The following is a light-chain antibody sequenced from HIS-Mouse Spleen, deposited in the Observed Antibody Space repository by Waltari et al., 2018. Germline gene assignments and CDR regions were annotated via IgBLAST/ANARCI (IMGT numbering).Light chain of an antibody. V-gene: IGLV2-23*01. Sequence: QSALTQPASVSGSPGQSITISCTGTSSDVGSYNLVSWYQQHPGKAPKLMIYEGSKWPSGVSHRFSGSKLGNTASLTISGLQAEDEADYYCCSYAGSSTWVFGGGTKLTVL. J-gene: IGLJ3*02. CDR1: SSDVGSYNL. CDR3: CSYAGSSTWV. CDR2: EGS.